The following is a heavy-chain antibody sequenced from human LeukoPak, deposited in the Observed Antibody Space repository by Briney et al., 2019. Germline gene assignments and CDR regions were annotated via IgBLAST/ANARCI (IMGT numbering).Heavy chain of an antibody. Sequence: SETLSLTCTVSGDSISSSKKYWGWVRQPPGKGLEWIGSIYYSGNTYYNPSLKSRVTISVDTSKNQFSLKLSSVTAADTAVYYCARTRYYYNSRSYGAPYYFDYWGQGTLVTVSS. J-gene: IGHJ4*02. CDR2: IYYSGNT. D-gene: IGHD3-10*01. CDR1: GDSISSSKKY. CDR3: ARTRYYYNSRSYGAPYYFDY. V-gene: IGHV4-39*01.